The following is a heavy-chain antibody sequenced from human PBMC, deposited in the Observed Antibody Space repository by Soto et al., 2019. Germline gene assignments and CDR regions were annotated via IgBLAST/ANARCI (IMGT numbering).Heavy chain of an antibody. V-gene: IGHV4-31*03. CDR3: ARGESYYDGMDV. CDR2: IYYSGST. Sequence: QVQLQESGTGLVKPSQTLSLTCTVSGDSISSGGYYWSWIRQQPGKGLEWIGYIYYSGSTYYNPSLKSRVTISVDTSKNQFSLKLSSVTAADTAVYYCARGESYYDGMDVWGQGTTVTVSS. J-gene: IGHJ6*02. CDR1: GDSISSGGYY.